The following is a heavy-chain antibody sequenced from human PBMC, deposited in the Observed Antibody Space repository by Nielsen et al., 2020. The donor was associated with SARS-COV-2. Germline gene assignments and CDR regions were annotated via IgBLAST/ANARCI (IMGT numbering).Heavy chain of an antibody. CDR2: ISGDGSST. D-gene: IGHD1-26*01. CDR1: GFSFRTYW. J-gene: IGHJ4*02. CDR3: ARVLYGGSYRYFDY. V-gene: IGHV3-74*01. Sequence: GESLKISCAASGFSFRTYWMHWVRQVPGKGLVWVSRISGDGSSTTYADSVKGRFTISRDNAKNTLYLQMNSLRAEDTAVYYCARVLYGGSYRYFDYWGQGTLVTVSS.